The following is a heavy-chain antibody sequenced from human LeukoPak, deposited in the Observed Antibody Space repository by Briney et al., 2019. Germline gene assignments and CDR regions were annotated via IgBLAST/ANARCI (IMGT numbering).Heavy chain of an antibody. J-gene: IGHJ5*02. V-gene: IGHV1-69*05. CDR2: IIPIFGTA. CDR1: GGTFSSYA. D-gene: IGHD6-13*01. CDR3: ARDLGVSIAAAGAS. Sequence: GASVKVSCNASGGTFSSYAISWVRQAPGQGLEWMGGIIPIFGTANYAQKFQGRVTITTDESTSTAYMELSSLRSEDTAVYYCARDLGVSIAAAGASWGQGTLVTVSS.